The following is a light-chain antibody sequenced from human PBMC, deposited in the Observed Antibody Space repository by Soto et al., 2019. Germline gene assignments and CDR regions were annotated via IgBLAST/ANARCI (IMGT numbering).Light chain of an antibody. J-gene: IGLJ1*01. V-gene: IGLV2-23*02. CDR3: CSYAGSSPPYV. CDR1: SSDVGSYNL. Sequence: QCVLTQPASVSGSPGQWITISCTGTSSDVGSYNLVSWYQQHPGKAPKLMIYEVSKRPSGVSNRFSGSKSGNTASLTISGLQAEDEADYYCCSYAGSSPPYVFGTGTKVTVL. CDR2: EVS.